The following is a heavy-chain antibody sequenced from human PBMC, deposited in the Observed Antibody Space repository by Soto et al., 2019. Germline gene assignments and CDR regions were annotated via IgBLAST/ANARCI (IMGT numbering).Heavy chain of an antibody. CDR3: ASALGYCCSTNYYKGEHRKWSDP. D-gene: IGHD2-2*02. J-gene: IGHJ5*02. V-gene: IGHV4-34*01. CDR2: INHSGST. CDR1: GGSFSGYY. Sequence: PSETLSLTCAVYGGSFSGYYWSWIRQPPGKGLEWIGEINHSGSTNYNPSLKSRVTISVDTSKNQFCLKLSSVTAAAAAVYYCASALGYCCSTNYYKGEHRKWSDPRGQGTPVTVSS.